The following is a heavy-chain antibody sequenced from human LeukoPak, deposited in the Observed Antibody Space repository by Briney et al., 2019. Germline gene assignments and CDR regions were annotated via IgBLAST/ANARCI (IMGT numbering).Heavy chain of an antibody. CDR2: IYYSGST. Sequence: SETLSLTCTVSGGSISSSSYYWGWIRQPPGKGLEWIGSIYYSGSTYYNPSLKSRVTISVDTSKNQFSLKLSSVTAADTAAYYCARGCYVWGSYRYNSEDYWGQGTLVTVSS. CDR3: ARGCYVWGSYRYNSEDY. D-gene: IGHD3-16*02. V-gene: IGHV4-39*07. CDR1: GGSISSSSYY. J-gene: IGHJ4*02.